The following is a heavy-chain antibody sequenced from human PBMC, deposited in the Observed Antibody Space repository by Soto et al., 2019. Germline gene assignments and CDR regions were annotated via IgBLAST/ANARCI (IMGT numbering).Heavy chain of an antibody. Sequence: GGSLRLSCVASGFTFRSSWMSWVRLPPGNGLEWVANIKDDGSETYYVDSVKGRFTISRDNAKNSLSLQMNSLRVEDTAVYYCVNSYAARGWYEGSDYWGRGTVVTVSS. D-gene: IGHD6-19*01. CDR3: VNSYAARGWYEGSDY. J-gene: IGHJ4*02. CDR2: IKDDGSET. V-gene: IGHV3-7*03. CDR1: GFTFRSSW.